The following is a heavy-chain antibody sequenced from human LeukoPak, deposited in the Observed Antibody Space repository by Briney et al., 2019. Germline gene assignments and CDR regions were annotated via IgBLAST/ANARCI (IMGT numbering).Heavy chain of an antibody. CDR3: AKHSGSYFIYYIDS. J-gene: IGHJ4*02. Sequence: GGSLRLSCAASGFAFSSYGLSWVRQAPGKGLEWVSTISGSAYNSYYADSVKGRFTISRDNSANTLYLQMDNLRAEDTALYYCAKHSGSYFIYYIDSWGQGTLVTVSS. CDR2: ISGSAYNS. D-gene: IGHD1-26*01. CDR1: GFAFSSYG. V-gene: IGHV3-23*01.